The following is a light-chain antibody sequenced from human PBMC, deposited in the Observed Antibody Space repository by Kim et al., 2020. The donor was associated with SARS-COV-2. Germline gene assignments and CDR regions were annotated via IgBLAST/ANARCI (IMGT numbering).Light chain of an antibody. CDR2: QHT. Sequence: SYELTQPPSVSVSPGQTASITCSGDKLGYKYACWYQQKPGQSPVLVIYQHTKRPSGIPERFSGSNSGNTATLTISGTQAMDEADYYCQAWDSSTAVFGGGTQLTVL. J-gene: IGLJ2*01. V-gene: IGLV3-1*01. CDR1: KLGYKY. CDR3: QAWDSSTAV.